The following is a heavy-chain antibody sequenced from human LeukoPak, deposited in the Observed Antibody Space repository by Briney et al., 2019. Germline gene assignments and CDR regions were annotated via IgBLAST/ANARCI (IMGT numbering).Heavy chain of an antibody. CDR2: INHSGST. D-gene: IGHD3-22*01. CDR3: ARHSKSYYDSSGYYYGYNWFDP. J-gene: IGHJ5*02. Sequence: SETLSLTCAVYGGSFSGYYWSWIRQPPGKGLEWIGEINHSGSTNYNPSLKSRVTISVDTSKNQFSLKLSSVTAADTAVYYCARHSKSYYDSSGYYYGYNWFDPWCQGTLVTVSS. CDR1: GGSFSGYY. V-gene: IGHV4-34*01.